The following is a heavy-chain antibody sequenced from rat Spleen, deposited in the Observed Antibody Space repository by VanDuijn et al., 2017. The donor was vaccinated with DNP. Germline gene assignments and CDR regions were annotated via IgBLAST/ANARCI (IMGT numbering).Heavy chain of an antibody. J-gene: IGHJ2*01. V-gene: IGHV5-20*01. CDR3: AKDMYYYSRYIYEDYFDY. CDR2: ISYDGGST. D-gene: IGHD1-2*01. Sequence: EVQLVESGGGLVQPGRSMKLSCAASGFTFSDYGMAWVLQAPTKGLEWVASISYDGGSTYYRDSVKGRFTISRDNAKSTLYLQMESLRSEDTATYYCAKDMYYYSRYIYEDYFDYWGQGVMVTVSS. CDR1: GFTFSDYG.